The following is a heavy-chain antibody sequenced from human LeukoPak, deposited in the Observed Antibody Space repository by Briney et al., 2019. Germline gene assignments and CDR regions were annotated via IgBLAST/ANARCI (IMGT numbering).Heavy chain of an antibody. CDR1: GFTFNTYP. V-gene: IGHV3-64*02. Sequence: GSLRLSCAASGFTFNTYPMHWVRQAPGKGLEYVSAITTNGGSTYYADSVKGRFTISRDNFKNTLSLQMGSLRAEDMAVYYCARGGGGYYDLWGQGTLVTVSS. CDR2: ITTNGGST. D-gene: IGHD6-25*01. J-gene: IGHJ4*02. CDR3: ARGGGGYYDL.